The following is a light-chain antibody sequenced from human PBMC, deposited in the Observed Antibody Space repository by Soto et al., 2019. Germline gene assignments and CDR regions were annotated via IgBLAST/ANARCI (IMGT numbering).Light chain of an antibody. Sequence: QSVLTQPASVSGSPGQSITISCTGTSSDVGGYNYVSWYQQHPGKAPKLMIYEVSNRPSGVSNRFSGSKSGNTASLTISGIQAEEEAHYSCSSYTTSTTLEVFGPAPKVTV. CDR3: SSYTTSTTLEV. J-gene: IGLJ1*01. CDR2: EVS. V-gene: IGLV2-14*01. CDR1: SSDVGGYNY.